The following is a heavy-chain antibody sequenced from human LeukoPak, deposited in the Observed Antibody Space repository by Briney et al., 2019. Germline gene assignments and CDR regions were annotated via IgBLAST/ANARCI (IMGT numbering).Heavy chain of an antibody. CDR1: GFVFSTYA. V-gene: IGHV3-23*01. J-gene: IGHJ4*02. CDR3: AKVKALDAVASYFDY. D-gene: IGHD1-1*01. Sequence: GGSLRLSCAASGFVFSTYAMGWVRQAPGKGLEWVSAISSSGDNTYYADSVKGQFTISRDNSKNTLDLQMNSLRAEDTAMYHCAKVKALDAVASYFDYWGQGTLVSVSS. CDR2: ISSSGDNT.